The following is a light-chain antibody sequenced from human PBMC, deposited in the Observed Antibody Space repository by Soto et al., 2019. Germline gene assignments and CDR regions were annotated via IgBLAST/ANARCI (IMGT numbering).Light chain of an antibody. CDR1: QGISSY. J-gene: IGKJ5*01. CDR2: AAS. CDR3: QQRNTYPPT. V-gene: IGKV1-9*01. Sequence: DIQLTQSPSFLSASVGDRVTITCRASQGISSYLAWYQQKPGKAPKLLIYAASTLQGGVPSRFSGSGSGTEFTLTISSLQPEDFATYYCQQRNTYPPTFGQGTRLEMK.